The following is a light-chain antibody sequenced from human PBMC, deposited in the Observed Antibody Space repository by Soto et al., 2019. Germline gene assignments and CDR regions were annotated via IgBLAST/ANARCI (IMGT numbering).Light chain of an antibody. J-gene: IGKJ2*01. CDR3: QQYNTYSGI. CDR2: RAS. CDR1: QSISSW. V-gene: IGKV1-5*03. Sequence: DIQMTQSPPTLSASIGDRVTITCRASQSISSWLAWYQQKPGKPPKLLICRASSLESGVPSRFSGSGSGTEFTLTISSLQPDDFATYYCQQYNTYSGIFGQGTKVDIK.